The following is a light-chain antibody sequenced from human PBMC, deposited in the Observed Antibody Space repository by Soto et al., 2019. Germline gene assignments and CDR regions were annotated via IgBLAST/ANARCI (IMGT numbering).Light chain of an antibody. Sequence: EIVLTQSPGTLSLAPGERATLSCRASQSVSSYLAWYQQKPGQAPRLLIYDASNRSTGIPARFSGSGSGTDFTLTISSLEPEDFAVYYCQHGSNWPTTVGQGTKVEIK. CDR1: QSVSSY. V-gene: IGKV3-11*01. J-gene: IGKJ1*01. CDR3: QHGSNWPTT. CDR2: DAS.